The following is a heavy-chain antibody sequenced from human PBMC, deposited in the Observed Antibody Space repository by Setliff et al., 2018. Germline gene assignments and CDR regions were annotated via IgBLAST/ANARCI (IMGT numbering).Heavy chain of an antibody. CDR2: IYYSGST. D-gene: IGHD5-18*01. CDR1: GGSVSSGSYY. V-gene: IGHV4-61*01. Sequence: SETLSLTCTVSGGSVSSGSYYWSWIRQPPGKGLEWIGYIYYSGSTNYNPSLKSRVTISVDTSKNQFSLKLSSVTAADTAVYYCARVDDGGYPDFYYYYGMDVWGQGTTVTVSS. J-gene: IGHJ6*02. CDR3: ARVDDGGYPDFYYYYGMDV.